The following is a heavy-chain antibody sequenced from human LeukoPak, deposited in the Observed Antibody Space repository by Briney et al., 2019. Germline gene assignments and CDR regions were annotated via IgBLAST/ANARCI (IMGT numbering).Heavy chain of an antibody. D-gene: IGHD6-6*01. J-gene: IGHJ6*04. CDR1: GFTFSSYW. CDR2: IKQDGSDK. Sequence: PGGSLRLSCAASGFTFSSYWMSWVRQAPGKGLEWVANIKQDGSDKYYVDSVKGRFTISRDNAKNSLYLQMNSLRAEDTAVYYCAAEQLAYSMDVWGKGTTVTVSS. V-gene: IGHV3-7*01. CDR3: AAEQLAYSMDV.